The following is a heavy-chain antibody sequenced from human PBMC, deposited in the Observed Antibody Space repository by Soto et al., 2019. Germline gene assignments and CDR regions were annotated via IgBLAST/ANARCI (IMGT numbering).Heavy chain of an antibody. V-gene: IGHV3-23*01. D-gene: IGHD3-22*01. CDR1: GFTFSSYA. Sequence: GESLKISCAASGFTFSSYAMSWVRQAPGKGLEWVSAISGSGGSTYYADSVKGRFTISRDNSKNTLYLQMNSLRAEDTAVYYCAKAPYYDSSGAEAFDIWGQGTMVTVSS. CDR3: AKAPYYDSSGAEAFDI. CDR2: ISGSGGST. J-gene: IGHJ3*02.